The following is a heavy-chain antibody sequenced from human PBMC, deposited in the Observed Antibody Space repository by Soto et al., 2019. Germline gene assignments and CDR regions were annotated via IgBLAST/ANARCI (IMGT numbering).Heavy chain of an antibody. D-gene: IGHD3-10*01. Sequence: GGSLRLSCAASGFTFSSYAMSWVRQAPGKGLEWVSAISGSGGSTYYADSVKGRFTISRDNSKNTLYLQMNSLRAEDTAVYYCAKDTITMVRGVIDPSPYYYYYYGMDVWGQGTTVTGSS. CDR2: ISGSGGST. J-gene: IGHJ6*02. CDR3: AKDTITMVRGVIDPSPYYYYYYGMDV. CDR1: GFTFSSYA. V-gene: IGHV3-23*01.